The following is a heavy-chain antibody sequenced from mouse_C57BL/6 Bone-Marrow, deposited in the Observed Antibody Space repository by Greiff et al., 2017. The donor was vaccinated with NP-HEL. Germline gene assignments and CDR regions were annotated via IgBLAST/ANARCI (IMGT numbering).Heavy chain of an antibody. V-gene: IGHV1-26*01. CDR3: ARGHYGKRGNYFDY. J-gene: IGHJ2*01. D-gene: IGHD2-1*01. CDR2: INPNNGGT. Sequence: EVQLQQSGPELVKPGASVKISCKASGYTFTDYYMNWVKQSHGKSLEWIGDINPNNGGTSYNQKFKGKATLTVDKSSSTAYMELRSLTSEDSAVYYCARGHYGKRGNYFDYWGQGTTLTVSS. CDR1: GYTFTDYY.